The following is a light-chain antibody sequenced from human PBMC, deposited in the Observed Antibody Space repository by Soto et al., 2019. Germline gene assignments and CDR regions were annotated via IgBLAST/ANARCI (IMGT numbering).Light chain of an antibody. Sequence: QSVLTQQPSVSGAPGQRVTISCTGSGSTIGAGYDVHWYQQLPGTAPKLLIYNNNNRPSGVPDRFSGSKSGTSASLAISGLQAEDEADYYCQSYDRSLTVLFGGGTKVTVL. V-gene: IGLV1-40*01. J-gene: IGLJ2*01. CDR1: GSTIGAGYD. CDR3: QSYDRSLTVL. CDR2: NNN.